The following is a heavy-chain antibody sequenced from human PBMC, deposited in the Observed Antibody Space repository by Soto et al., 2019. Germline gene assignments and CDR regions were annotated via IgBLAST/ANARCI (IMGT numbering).Heavy chain of an antibody. Sequence: ASVKVSCTASGYTFTGYYMHWVRQAPGQGLEWMGWINPNSGGTKYAQKFQGRVTMTRDTSISTAYMELSRLRSDDTAVYYCAIEEDSGRYRDDFDMWGQGTKVIVS. CDR1: GYTFTGYY. D-gene: IGHD1-26*01. J-gene: IGHJ3*02. CDR2: INPNSGGT. CDR3: AIEEDSGRYRDDFDM. V-gene: IGHV1-2*02.